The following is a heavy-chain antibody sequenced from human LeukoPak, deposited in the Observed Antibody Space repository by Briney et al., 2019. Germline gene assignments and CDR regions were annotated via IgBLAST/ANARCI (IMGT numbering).Heavy chain of an antibody. J-gene: IGHJ4*02. CDR3: ARSPNSGYDPFDY. V-gene: IGHV4-39*01. Sequence: SETLSLTCTVSGGSITSSSYFWGWIRQPPGKGLEWIASMYYSGSSYYNPSLKSRVTISVDTSKNQFSLKLSSVTAADTAVYYCARSPNSGYDPFDYWGQGTLVTVSS. D-gene: IGHD5-12*01. CDR2: MYYSGSS. CDR1: GGSITSSSYF.